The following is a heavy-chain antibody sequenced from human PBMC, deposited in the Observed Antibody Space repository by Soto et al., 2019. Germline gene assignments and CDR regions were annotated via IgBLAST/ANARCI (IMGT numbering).Heavy chain of an antibody. CDR2: ITSSSDTI. Sequence: PGGSLRLSCAASGFTFSSFHMNWVRQAPGRGLEWVAYITSSSDTIYYSDSVKGRFTISRDNAKNSLYLQINSLRDEDTAVYYCAREVRDTAVADFDYWGQGTLVTVSS. CDR1: GFTFSSFH. D-gene: IGHD5-18*01. V-gene: IGHV3-48*02. CDR3: AREVRDTAVADFDY. J-gene: IGHJ4*02.